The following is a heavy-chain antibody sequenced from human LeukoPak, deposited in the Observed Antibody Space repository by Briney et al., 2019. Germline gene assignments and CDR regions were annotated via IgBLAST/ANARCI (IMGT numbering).Heavy chain of an antibody. D-gene: IGHD5-24*01. CDR2: ISGSADTA. CDR1: GFNFTTYA. Sequence: GGSLTLSCAASGFNFTTYAMSWVRHAPGKGRECVSVISGSADTAFYADSAKGRFTISRDNSKNTLYLHMSSLRAEDTAIYYCAKVRREIDVDFDYWGQATLVTVSS. CDR3: AKVRREIDVDFDY. V-gene: IGHV3-23*01. J-gene: IGHJ4*02.